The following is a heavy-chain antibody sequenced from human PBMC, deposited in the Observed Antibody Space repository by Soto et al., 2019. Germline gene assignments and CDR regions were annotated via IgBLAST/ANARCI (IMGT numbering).Heavy chain of an antibody. CDR2: ISYDGSKK. Sequence: QVQLVESGGGVVQPGRSLRLSCAASGFTFSSYGMHWVRQAPGKGLEWVAVISYDGSKKHYADSVKGRFTISRDNSKNTLYLKMNSLRPEDTAVYYCAKDRGWAPFDYWGQGTLVTVSS. CDR1: GFTFSSYG. D-gene: IGHD6-19*01. J-gene: IGHJ4*02. CDR3: AKDRGWAPFDY. V-gene: IGHV3-30*18.